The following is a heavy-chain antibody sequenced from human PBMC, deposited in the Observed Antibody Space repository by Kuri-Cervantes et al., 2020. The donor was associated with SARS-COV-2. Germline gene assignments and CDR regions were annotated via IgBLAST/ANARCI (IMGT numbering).Heavy chain of an antibody. CDR3: ARDGEENYYDSSGYYGY. CDR2: ISWNSGSI. Sequence: SLKISCAASGFTFDDYAMHWVRQAPGKGLEWVSGISWNSGSIGYADSVKGRSTISRDNAKNSLYLQMNSLRAEDTAVYYCARDGEENYYDSSGYYGYWGQGTLVTVSS. D-gene: IGHD3-22*01. J-gene: IGHJ4*02. CDR1: GFTFDDYA. V-gene: IGHV3-9*01.